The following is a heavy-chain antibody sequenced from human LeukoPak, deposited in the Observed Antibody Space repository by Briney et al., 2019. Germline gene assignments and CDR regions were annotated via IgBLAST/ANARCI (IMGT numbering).Heavy chain of an antibody. V-gene: IGHV3-23*01. D-gene: IGHD3-10*01. Sequence: PGGSPRLSCAASGFTFSSYAMTWVRQAPDRGLEWVSSISGSGDGTNYADSVKGRFTISRDNSKNTLYLQMNSLRAEDTAVYYCARGGTMVRGVIEYYFDYWGQGTLVTVSS. CDR1: GFTFSSYA. J-gene: IGHJ4*02. CDR2: ISGSGDGT. CDR3: ARGGTMVRGVIEYYFDY.